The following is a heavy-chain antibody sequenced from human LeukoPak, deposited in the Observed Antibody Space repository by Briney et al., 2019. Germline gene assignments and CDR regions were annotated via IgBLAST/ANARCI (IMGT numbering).Heavy chain of an antibody. CDR3: ARSSGYDSGYFDL. Sequence: SETLSLTCTVSGGSISSYYWSWIRQPPGKGLEWIGYIYYSGSTNYNPSLKSRVTISVDTSKNQFSLKLSSVTAADTAVYYCARSSGYDSGYFDLWGRGTLVTVSS. J-gene: IGHJ2*01. CDR2: IYYSGST. D-gene: IGHD5-12*01. V-gene: IGHV4-59*01. CDR1: GGSISSYY.